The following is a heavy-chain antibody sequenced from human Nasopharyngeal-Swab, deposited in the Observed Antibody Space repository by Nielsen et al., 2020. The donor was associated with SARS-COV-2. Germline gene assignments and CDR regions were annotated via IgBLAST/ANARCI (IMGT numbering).Heavy chain of an antibody. CDR3: AREGRFFPPPDGMDV. J-gene: IGHJ6*02. V-gene: IGHV4-61*02. D-gene: IGHD1-26*01. CDR2: IQTSGST. Sequence: SETLSLTCTVSGGSISSGGFYWSWIRQPAGKGLEWIGRIQTSGSTDYNPSPRSRVTMSIDTSRNQFSLRLSSVTAADTAVYYCAREGRFFPPPDGMDVWGHGTTVTVSS. CDR1: GGSISSGGFY.